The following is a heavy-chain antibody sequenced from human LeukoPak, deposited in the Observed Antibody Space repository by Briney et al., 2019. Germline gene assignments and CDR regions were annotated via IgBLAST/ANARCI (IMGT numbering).Heavy chain of an antibody. CDR2: ISGCGSST. CDR3: ARDVRGVIIAFVY. J-gene: IGHJ4*02. Sequence: GGSLTLSCAASGFTFSSYAMSWVRQAPGKGLELVSAISGCGSSTYYADGVKGRFTISRDNAKISLYLQMNSLRAEDTSVYYCARDVRGVIIAFVYWGQGTLVTVSS. V-gene: IGHV3-23*01. D-gene: IGHD3-10*01. CDR1: GFTFSSYA.